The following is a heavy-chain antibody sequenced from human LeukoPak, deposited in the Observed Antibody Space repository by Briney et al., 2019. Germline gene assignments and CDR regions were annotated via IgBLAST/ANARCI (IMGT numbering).Heavy chain of an antibody. CDR3: ARIPYYDSSGSYYFDY. CDR2: IDWDDDK. J-gene: IGHJ4*02. CDR1: GFSLSTRGMC. V-gene: IGHV2-70*11. D-gene: IGHD3-22*01. Sequence: RASGPTLVYPTQTLTLTCTFSGFSLSTRGMCVSWIRQPPGKALEWLARIDWDDDKYYSTSLKTRLTISKDTSKNQVVLTMTNMDPVDTATYYCARIPYYDSSGSYYFDYWGQGTLVTVSS.